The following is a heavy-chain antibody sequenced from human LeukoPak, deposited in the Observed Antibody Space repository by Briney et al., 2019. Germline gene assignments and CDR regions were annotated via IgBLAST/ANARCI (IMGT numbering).Heavy chain of an antibody. Sequence: PSETLSLTCTVSGGSISSSSYYWGWIRQPPGKGLEWIGYIYYSGSTNYNPSLKSRVTISVDTSKNQFSLKLSSVTAADTAVYYCAASGYDAANRDYWGQGTLVTVSS. CDR2: IYYSGST. CDR1: GGSISSSSYY. J-gene: IGHJ4*02. CDR3: AASGYDAANRDY. V-gene: IGHV4-61*05. D-gene: IGHD5-12*01.